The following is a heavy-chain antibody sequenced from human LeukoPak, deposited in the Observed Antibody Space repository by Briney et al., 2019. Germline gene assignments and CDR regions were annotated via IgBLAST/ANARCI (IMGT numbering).Heavy chain of an antibody. CDR1: GFTFSSYA. J-gene: IGHJ4*02. CDR2: ISGSGGST. CDR3: AKSLLTYYYDSSGYPVDY. Sequence: GGSLRLSCAASGFTFSSYAMSWVRQAPGKGLEWVSAISGSGGSTYYADSVKGRFTISRDNSKNTLYLQMNSLRAEDTAVYYCAKSLLTYYYDSSGYPVDYWGQGTLVTVSS. V-gene: IGHV3-23*01. D-gene: IGHD3-22*01.